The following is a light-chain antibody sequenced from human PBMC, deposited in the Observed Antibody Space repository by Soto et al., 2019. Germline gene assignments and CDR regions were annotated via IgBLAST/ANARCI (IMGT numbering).Light chain of an antibody. CDR3: QQYYGYPYT. Sequence: AIRMTQSPSSFSASTGDRVTITCRASQGISSNLAWYQQKPGKATKLLIYAASTLQSGVPSRFSGSGSGTDFTLTISCLQSEDFATYYCQQYYGYPYTVGQGTKLEIK. CDR1: QGISSN. J-gene: IGKJ2*01. V-gene: IGKV1-8*01. CDR2: AAS.